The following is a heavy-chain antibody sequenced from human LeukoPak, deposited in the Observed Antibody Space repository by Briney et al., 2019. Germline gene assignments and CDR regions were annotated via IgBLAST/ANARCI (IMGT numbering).Heavy chain of an antibody. CDR1: GGSFGGYY. J-gene: IGHJ4*02. CDR3: ARGRTAMVRAANFDY. CDR2: INHSGST. Sequence: PSETLSLTCAVYGGSFGGYYWSWIRQPPGKGLEWIGEINHSGSTNYNPSLKSRVTISVDTSKNQFSLKLSSVTAADTAVYYCARGRTAMVRAANFDYWGQGTLVTVSS. D-gene: IGHD3-10*01. V-gene: IGHV4-34*01.